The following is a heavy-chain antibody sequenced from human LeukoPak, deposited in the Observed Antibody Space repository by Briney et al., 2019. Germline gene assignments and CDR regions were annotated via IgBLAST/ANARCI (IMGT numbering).Heavy chain of an antibody. J-gene: IGHJ6*03. CDR2: IIPIFGTA. CDR1: GYTFTSYD. V-gene: IGHV1-69*13. Sequence: ASVKVSCKASGYTFTSYDINWVRQAPGQGLEWRGGIIPIFGTANYAQKFQGRVTITADESTSTAYMELSSLRSEDTAVYYCARARYYYDSSGYYEHYYYYYMDVWGKGTTVTISS. CDR3: ARARYYYDSSGYYEHYYYYYMDV. D-gene: IGHD3-22*01.